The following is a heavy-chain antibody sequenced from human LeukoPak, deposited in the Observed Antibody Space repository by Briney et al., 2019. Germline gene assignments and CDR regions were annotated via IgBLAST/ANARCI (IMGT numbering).Heavy chain of an antibody. D-gene: IGHD2-2*01. CDR3: ARGSSTSSAPRKDWFDP. CDR2: INPNSGGT. Sequence: ASVKVSCKASGYTFTGYYMHWVRQAPGQGLEWMGWINPNSGGTNYAQKSQGRVTMTRDTSISTAYMELSRLRSDDTAVYYCARGSSTSSAPRKDWFDPWGQGTLVTVSS. CDR1: GYTFTGYY. J-gene: IGHJ5*02. V-gene: IGHV1-2*02.